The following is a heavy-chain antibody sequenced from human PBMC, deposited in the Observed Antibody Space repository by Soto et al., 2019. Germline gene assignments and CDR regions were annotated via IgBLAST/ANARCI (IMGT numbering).Heavy chain of an antibody. Sequence: QLQLQESGPGLVKPSETLSLTCTVSGGSISSSSYYWGWIRQPPGKGLEWIGSIYYSGSTYYNPSLKSRVTISVDTSKNQFSLKLSSVTAADTAVYYCARRVVGESGFDYWGQGTLVTVSS. D-gene: IGHD2-21*01. J-gene: IGHJ4*02. CDR2: IYYSGST. CDR3: ARRVVGESGFDY. CDR1: GGSISSSSYY. V-gene: IGHV4-39*01.